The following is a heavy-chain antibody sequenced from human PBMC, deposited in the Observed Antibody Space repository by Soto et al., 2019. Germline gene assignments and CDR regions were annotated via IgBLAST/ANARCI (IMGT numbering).Heavy chain of an antibody. D-gene: IGHD3-10*01. CDR3: ASRGSGSYPAS. Sequence: QLQLQESGPGLVKPSETLSLTCTVSGGSISSSSHYWGWIRQPPGKGLEWIGSIYYSGSTSYNPSLKSRFPIHVDTPKNQFPRKLASVPAADRAVYYCASRGSGSYPASWGQGTLVTVSS. CDR1: GGSISSSSHY. CDR2: IYYSGST. V-gene: IGHV4-39*01. J-gene: IGHJ5*02.